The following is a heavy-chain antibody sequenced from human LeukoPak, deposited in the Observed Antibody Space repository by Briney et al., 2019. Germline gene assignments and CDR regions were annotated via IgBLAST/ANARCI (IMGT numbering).Heavy chain of an antibody. CDR3: ARGLDDYVWGSYRHKTYYFDY. D-gene: IGHD3-16*02. CDR1: GGSISSSSYY. J-gene: IGHJ4*02. V-gene: IGHV4-39*07. Sequence: PSETLSLTCTVSGGSISSSSYYWGWIRQPPGKGLEWIGSIYYSGSTCYNPSLKSRVTISVDTSKNQFSLKLSSVTAADTAVYYCARGLDDYVWGSYRHKTYYFDYWGQGTLVTVSS. CDR2: IYYSGST.